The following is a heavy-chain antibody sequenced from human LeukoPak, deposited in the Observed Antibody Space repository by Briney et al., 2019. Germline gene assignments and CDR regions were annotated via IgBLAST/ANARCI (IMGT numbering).Heavy chain of an antibody. Sequence: SETLSLTCTVSGGSISSYYWSWIRQPPGKGLEWIGYIYYSGSTNYNPSLKSRVTISVDTSKNQFSLKLSSVTAADTAVYYCATVDTAMAYFDYWGQGTLVTISS. J-gene: IGHJ4*02. CDR3: ATVDTAMAYFDY. D-gene: IGHD5-18*01. CDR2: IYYSGST. V-gene: IGHV4-59*01. CDR1: GGSISSYY.